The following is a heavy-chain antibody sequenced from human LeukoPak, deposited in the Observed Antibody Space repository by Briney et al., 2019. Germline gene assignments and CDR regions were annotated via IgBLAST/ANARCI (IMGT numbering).Heavy chain of an antibody. D-gene: IGHD6-13*01. V-gene: IGHV3-23*01. CDR2: ISGSGGSA. CDR1: GFTFTTYA. CDR3: AKAGYSNNLSRGYYFEF. J-gene: IGHJ4*02. Sequence: PGGSLRLACAASGFTFTTYAMTWVRQAPGKGLQWVSAISGSGGSANYADSVKGRFSISRGNSKNTLYLQMNSLRAEDTAVYYCAKAGYSNNLSRGYYFEFWGQGTLVIVSS.